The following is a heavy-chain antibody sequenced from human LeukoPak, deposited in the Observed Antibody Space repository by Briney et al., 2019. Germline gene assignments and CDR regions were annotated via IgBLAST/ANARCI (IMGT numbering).Heavy chain of an antibody. CDR3: ARDQRYSIPWLGDY. V-gene: IGHV4-4*07. Sequence: PSETLSLTCTVSGGSISSYYWSWIRQPAGKGLEWIGRIYSSGSTNYNPSLRSRVTMSVDTSKSQFSLKLNSVTAADTAVYYCARDQRYSIPWLGDYWGQGTLVTVSS. CDR2: IYSSGST. CDR1: GGSISSYY. D-gene: IGHD6-13*01. J-gene: IGHJ4*02.